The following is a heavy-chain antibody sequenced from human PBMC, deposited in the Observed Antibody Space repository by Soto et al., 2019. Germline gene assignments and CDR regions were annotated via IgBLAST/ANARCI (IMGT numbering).Heavy chain of an antibody. V-gene: IGHV4-30-2*01. CDR2: MYHSGSS. D-gene: IGHD3-22*01. CDR3: ARGPYSDSGGYYFF. Sequence: SETLSLTCAVSGGSISSGGYSWSWIRQPPGKGLEWIGYMYHSGSSYYNPSLKGRVTISVDTSKKQFSLNLRSVTAADTAVYYCARGPYSDSGGYYFFWGQGTPVTVS. CDR1: GGSISSGGYS. J-gene: IGHJ4*02.